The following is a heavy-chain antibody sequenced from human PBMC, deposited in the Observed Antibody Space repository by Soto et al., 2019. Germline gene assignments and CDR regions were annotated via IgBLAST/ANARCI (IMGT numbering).Heavy chain of an antibody. CDR1: GFMFDNYA. V-gene: IGHV3-23*01. CDR2: ISGSGHAT. J-gene: IGHJ4*02. Sequence: EVQLLESGGGSVPPGASARLSCLTSGFMFDNYAMSWVRQSPARGLEWVAAISGSGHATYYTQSVRGRFTISRDKSKKTVFLQMNSLKTEDTAIYYCAKGRYFDSSGGCANYWGLGTLVTVSS. D-gene: IGHD3-22*01. CDR3: AKGRYFDSSGGCANY.